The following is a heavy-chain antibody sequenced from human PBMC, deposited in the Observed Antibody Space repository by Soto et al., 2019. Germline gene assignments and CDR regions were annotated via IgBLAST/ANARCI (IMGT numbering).Heavy chain of an antibody. Sequence: VSVKVSCKASGYTFTGFYIHWVRQAPGQGLEWVGWINPYSGSAKYAQRFEARVTMTRDTSINTAYMELSSLTSDDTAVFYCARRGGDYYDRTGNGYYFDYWGQGTLVTVSS. CDR3: ARRGGDYYDRTGNGYYFDY. CDR1: GYTFTGFY. V-gene: IGHV1-2*02. CDR2: INPYSGSA. J-gene: IGHJ4*02. D-gene: IGHD3-22*01.